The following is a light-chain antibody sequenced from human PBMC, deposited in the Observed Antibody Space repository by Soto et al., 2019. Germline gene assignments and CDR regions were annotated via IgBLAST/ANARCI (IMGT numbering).Light chain of an antibody. Sequence: QSVLTQPASVSASPGQSITISCTGTTSDVGTYNLVSWYQHHPGKAPKLIIYEVSERPSGVSNRFSGSKSGNTASLTISGLQAEDEADYYCCSYAGRSTYYVFGTGTKLTVI. CDR2: EVS. J-gene: IGLJ1*01. CDR1: TSDVGTYNL. V-gene: IGLV2-23*02. CDR3: CSYAGRSTYYV.